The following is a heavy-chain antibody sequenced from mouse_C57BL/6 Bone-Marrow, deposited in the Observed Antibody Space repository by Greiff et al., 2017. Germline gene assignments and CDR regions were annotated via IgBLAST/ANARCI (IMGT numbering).Heavy chain of an antibody. CDR3: ARGRNWESDFDY. CDR2: IDPNSGGT. D-gene: IGHD4-1*01. Sequence: QVQLQQPGAELVKPGASVKLSCKASGYTFTSYWMHWVKQRPGRGLEWIGRIDPNSGGTKYNEKFKSKATLTVDKPSSTASMQLSSLTPGDSAVYYCARGRNWESDFDYWGQGTTLTVSS. J-gene: IGHJ2*01. V-gene: IGHV1-72*01. CDR1: GYTFTSYW.